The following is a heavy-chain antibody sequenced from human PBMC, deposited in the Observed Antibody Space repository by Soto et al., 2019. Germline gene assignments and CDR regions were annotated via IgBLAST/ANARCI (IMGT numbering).Heavy chain of an antibody. D-gene: IGHD3-10*01. CDR1: RFTFSSYW. V-gene: IGHV3-15*07. CDR3: TTLLLWFGPDSYDI. CDR2: INSDGGTT. J-gene: IGHJ3*02. Sequence: GGSLRLSCAASRFTFSSYWIHWVRQAPGKGLVWVSCINSDGGTTEYAAPVKDKFTISRDDSKNTLYLQMNSLKTEDTAVYYCTTLLLWFGPDSYDIWGQGTMVTVSS.